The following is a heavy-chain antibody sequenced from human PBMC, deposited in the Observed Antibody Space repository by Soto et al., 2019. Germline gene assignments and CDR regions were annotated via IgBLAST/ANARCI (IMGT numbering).Heavy chain of an antibody. Sequence: QVQLVQSGAEVKKPGASVKVSCKASGYTFTSYGISWVRQAPGQGLEWMGGISAYNGNTNYAQKLQGRVTMTTDTSTSTAYMELRSLRSDDTAVYYCARDLCGLHLGELSLCPKQNDAFDIWGQGTMVTVSS. V-gene: IGHV1-18*01. CDR3: ARDLCGLHLGELSLCPKQNDAFDI. J-gene: IGHJ3*02. CDR1: GYTFTSYG. CDR2: ISAYNGNT. D-gene: IGHD3-16*02.